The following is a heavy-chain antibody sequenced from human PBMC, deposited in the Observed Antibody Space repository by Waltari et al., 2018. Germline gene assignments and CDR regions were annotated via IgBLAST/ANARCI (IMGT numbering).Heavy chain of an antibody. CDR3: ARGGYFDFWKTYYYYMDV. D-gene: IGHD3-3*01. Sequence: QVQLVQSGAEVKKPGASVKVSCKASGYTFTGYYMQCVRQAPGQGLEWMGWINPNSGGTNHAQKYEGRVTMTRDTSISTAYMELSRLRSDDTAVYYCARGGYFDFWKTYYYYMDVWGKGTTVTVSS. V-gene: IGHV1-2*02. CDR1: GYTFTGYY. CDR2: INPNSGGT. J-gene: IGHJ6*03.